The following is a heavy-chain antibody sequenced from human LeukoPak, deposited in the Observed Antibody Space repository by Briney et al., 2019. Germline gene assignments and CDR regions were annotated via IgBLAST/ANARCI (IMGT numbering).Heavy chain of an antibody. CDR2: IYTSGST. CDR3: AREAAAAGEYNWFDP. Sequence: SETLSLTCSVSDDSITMYYWSWIRQPAGKGLEWIGRIYTSGSTNYNPSLKSRVTISVDTSKNQFSLKLSSVTAADTAVYYCAREAAAAGEYNWFDPWGQGTLVTVSS. CDR1: DDSITMYY. J-gene: IGHJ5*02. V-gene: IGHV4-4*07. D-gene: IGHD6-13*01.